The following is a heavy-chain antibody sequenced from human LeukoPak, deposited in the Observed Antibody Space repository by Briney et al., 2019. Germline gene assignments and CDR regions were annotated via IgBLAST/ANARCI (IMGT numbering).Heavy chain of an antibody. CDR1: GFTFNYYA. D-gene: IGHD2-15*01. CDR3: AKASSGSCWGGYLVS. J-gene: IGHJ4*02. V-gene: IGHV3-30*18. Sequence: PGRSLRLSCAASGFTFNYYAMHWVRQAPGKGLEWVAVISYDGNNKYYADSVKGRFTISRDHSKNTLYLQMNNLRPEDTAVYYCAKASSGSCWGGYLVSWGQGTLVTVSS. CDR2: ISYDGNNK.